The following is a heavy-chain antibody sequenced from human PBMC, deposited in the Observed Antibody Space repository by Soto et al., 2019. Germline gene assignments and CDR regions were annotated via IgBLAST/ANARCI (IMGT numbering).Heavy chain of an antibody. Sequence: GASVKVSCKASGYTFTGYYMHWVRQAPGQGLEWMGGINPNFGTANYAQKFQGRVTITADESTSTAYMELSSLRSEDTAVYYCAVGGGRDGYNYRYFDYWGQGTLVTVSS. D-gene: IGHD5-12*01. J-gene: IGHJ4*02. CDR1: GYTFTGYY. CDR3: AVGGGRDGYNYRYFDY. V-gene: IGHV1-69*13. CDR2: INPNFGTA.